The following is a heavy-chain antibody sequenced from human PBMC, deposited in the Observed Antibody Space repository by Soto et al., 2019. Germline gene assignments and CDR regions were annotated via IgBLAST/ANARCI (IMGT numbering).Heavy chain of an antibody. CDR1: GGTFSSYA. CDR2: IIPIFGTA. V-gene: IGHV1-69*06. CDR3: ALSGGIVATTNYYYYYGMDV. J-gene: IGHJ6*02. D-gene: IGHD5-12*01. Sequence: SVKVSCKASGGTFSSYAISWVRQAPGQGLEWMGGIIPIFGTANYAQKFQSRVTITADKSTSTAYMELSSLRSEDTAVYYCALSGGIVATTNYYYYYGMDVWGQGTTVTVSS.